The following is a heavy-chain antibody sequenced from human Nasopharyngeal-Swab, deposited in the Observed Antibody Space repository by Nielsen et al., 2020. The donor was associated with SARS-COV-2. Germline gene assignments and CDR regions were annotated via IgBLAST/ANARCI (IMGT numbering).Heavy chain of an antibody. V-gene: IGHV3-21*01. Sequence: GESLKISCAASGFTFSSYSMNWVRQAPGKGLEWVSSISSSSSYIYYADSVKGRFTISRDNAKNSLYLQMNSLRAEDTAVYYCARDLAEPDIVVVVAATQTSYYYGMDVWGQGTTVTVSS. J-gene: IGHJ6*02. CDR1: GFTFSSYS. CDR3: ARDLAEPDIVVVVAATQTSYYYGMDV. D-gene: IGHD2-15*01. CDR2: ISSSSSYI.